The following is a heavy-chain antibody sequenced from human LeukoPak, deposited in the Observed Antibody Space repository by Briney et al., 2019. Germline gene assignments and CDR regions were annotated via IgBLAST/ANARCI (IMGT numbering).Heavy chain of an antibody. CDR2: TYYRSKWYN. CDR3: ARDIYDFWSGYYRAVHNYYYYGMDV. D-gene: IGHD3-3*01. J-gene: IGHJ6*02. Sequence: SQTLSLTCALSGDSVSSNSAAWNWIRQSPSRGLEWLGRTYYRSKWYNDYAVSVKSRITINPDTSKNQFSLQLNSVTPEDTAVYYCARDIYDFWSGYYRAVHNYYYYGMDVWGQGTTVTVSS. CDR1: GDSVSSNSAA. V-gene: IGHV6-1*01.